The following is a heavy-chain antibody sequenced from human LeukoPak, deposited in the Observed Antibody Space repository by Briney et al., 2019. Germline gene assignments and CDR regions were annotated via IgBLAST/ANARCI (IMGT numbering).Heavy chain of an antibody. CDR1: AFTFSSYT. CDR2: ISYDGDNK. D-gene: IGHD3-9*01. CDR3: ARDGPYYDILTGYPPFDY. V-gene: IGHV3-30-3*01. J-gene: IGHJ4*02. Sequence: GGSLRLSCAASAFTFSSYTIHWVRQAPGKGLEWVAVISYDGDNKYYADSVKGRFTISRDNSKNMLYLQMNSLRTEDTAVYYCARDGPYYDILTGYPPFDYWGQGTLVTVSS.